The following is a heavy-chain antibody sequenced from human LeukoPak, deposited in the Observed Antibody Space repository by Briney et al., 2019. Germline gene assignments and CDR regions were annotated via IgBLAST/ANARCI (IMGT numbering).Heavy chain of an antibody. V-gene: IGHV3-30*18. CDR3: AKDRGERSGRLYHFYGMDV. CDR2: LSYDGSDT. Sequence: GGSLRLSCTASTFSFSDYGMHWVRQAPGMGLEWVAVLSYDGSDTYYVDSVKGRFTISRDNSKNTLYLQMNNLRSDDTGVYYCAKDRGERSGRLYHFYGMDVWGRGTTVTVSS. J-gene: IGHJ6*02. D-gene: IGHD6-19*01. CDR1: TFSFSDYG.